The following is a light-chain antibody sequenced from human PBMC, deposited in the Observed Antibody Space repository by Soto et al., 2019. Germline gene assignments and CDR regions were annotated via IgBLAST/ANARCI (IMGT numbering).Light chain of an antibody. CDR2: GAS. Sequence: EIVLTQSPGILSLSPGERATLSCRASQSVSSSYLAWYQQKPGQAPRLLIYGASSRATGIPDRFSGSGSGTDFTLTISRLEPEDFAVYYCQQYGSSPQDTFGQGTKLEIK. J-gene: IGKJ2*01. CDR3: QQYGSSPQDT. CDR1: QSVSSSY. V-gene: IGKV3-20*01.